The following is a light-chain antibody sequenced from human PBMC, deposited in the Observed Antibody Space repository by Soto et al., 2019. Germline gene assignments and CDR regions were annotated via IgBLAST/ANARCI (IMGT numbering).Light chain of an antibody. Sequence: EIVLTQSPATLYLSPGERATLSCRASQSVSSYLAWYQQKPCQAPRLLIYDASSRATGIPARFSGSGSGTDFTLTLSSLEPEDFACYYCPQRSNWPVTFGKGTNVEIK. CDR3: PQRSNWPVT. CDR1: QSVSSY. V-gene: IGKV3-11*01. CDR2: DAS. J-gene: IGKJ1*01.